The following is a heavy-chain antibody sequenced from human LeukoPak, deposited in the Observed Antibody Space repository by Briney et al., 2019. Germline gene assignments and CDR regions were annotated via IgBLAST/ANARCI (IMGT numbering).Heavy chain of an antibody. Sequence: PGGSLRLSCAASGFTFSSYWMHWVRQAPGKGLVWVSGINTDGSSTSYADSVKGRFTISRDNAKNTLYLQMNSLRAEDTAVYYCAREYCSGGSCYPIVFGMDVWGQGTTVTVSS. CDR1: GFTFSSYW. CDR3: AREYCSGGSCYPIVFGMDV. J-gene: IGHJ6*02. V-gene: IGHV3-74*01. D-gene: IGHD2-15*01. CDR2: INTDGSST.